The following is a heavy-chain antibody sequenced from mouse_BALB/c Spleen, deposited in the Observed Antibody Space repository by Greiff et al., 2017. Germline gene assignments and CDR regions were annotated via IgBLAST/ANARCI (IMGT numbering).Heavy chain of an antibody. CDR2: ISSGGGST. CDR1: GFAFSSYD. J-gene: IGHJ4*01. Sequence: EVKLVESGGGLVKPGGSLKLSCAASGFAFSSYDMSWVRQTPEKRLEWVAYISSGGGSTYYPDTVKGRFTISRDNAKNTLYLQMSSLKSEDTAMYYCARHYDYGMGYWGQGTSVTVSS. D-gene: IGHD2-4*01. CDR3: ARHYDYGMGY. V-gene: IGHV5-12-1*01.